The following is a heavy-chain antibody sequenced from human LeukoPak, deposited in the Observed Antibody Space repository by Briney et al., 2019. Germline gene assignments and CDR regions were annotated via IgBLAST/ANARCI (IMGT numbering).Heavy chain of an antibody. Sequence: PGGSLRLSCVGSGFTFSRSAMSWVRLAPGKGLEWVSGISASGGHTYYTDSVKGRFTISRDNSKNTLYLQMNSLRAEDTAVYYCARGEYSSSATLDYWGQGTLVTVSS. J-gene: IGHJ4*02. CDR2: ISASGGHT. CDR1: GFTFSRSA. D-gene: IGHD6-6*01. V-gene: IGHV3-23*01. CDR3: ARGEYSSSATLDY.